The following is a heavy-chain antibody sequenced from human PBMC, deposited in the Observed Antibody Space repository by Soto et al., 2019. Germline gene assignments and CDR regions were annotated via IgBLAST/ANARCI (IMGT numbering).Heavy chain of an antibody. CDR3: ARDIVVVVAATPGHKGYGMDV. J-gene: IGHJ6*02. Sequence: GASVKVSCKASGGTFSSYAISWVRQAPGQGLEWMGGIIPIFGTANYAQKFQGRVTITADESTSTAYMELSSLRSEDTAVYYCARDIVVVVAATPGHKGYGMDVWGQGTTVTVSS. V-gene: IGHV1-69*13. CDR2: IIPIFGTA. CDR1: GGTFSSYA. D-gene: IGHD2-15*01.